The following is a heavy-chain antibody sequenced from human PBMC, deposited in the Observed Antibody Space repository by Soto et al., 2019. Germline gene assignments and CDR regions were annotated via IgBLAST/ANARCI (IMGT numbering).Heavy chain of an antibody. D-gene: IGHD2-2*01. CDR3: AKSVVSPPYYYYGMDV. J-gene: IGHJ6*02. V-gene: IGHV3-30*18. CDR1: GFTFSAYG. CDR2: VSYDGSDK. Sequence: QVQLVESGGGVVQPGRSLRLSCAASGFTFSAYGMHWVRQAPGKGLEWVAVVSYDGSDKYYADSVKGRFTISRDNSKNTLYLQVNSLRTEDTAVYYCAKSVVSPPYYYYGMDVWGQGTTVTVSS.